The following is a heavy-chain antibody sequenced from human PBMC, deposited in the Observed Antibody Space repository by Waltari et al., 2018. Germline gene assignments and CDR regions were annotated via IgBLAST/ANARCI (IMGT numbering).Heavy chain of an antibody. CDR2: INAGNGNT. CDR1: GYTFTSYA. D-gene: IGHD3-10*01. Sequence: QVQLVQSGAEVKKPGASVKVSCKASGYTFTSYAMHWVRQAPGQRLEWMGWINAGNGNTKYSQKFQGRVTITRDTSASTAYMELSSLRSEDTAVYYCARDPSLLWFGEPLWGSYYYYGMDVWGQGTTVTVSS. CDR3: ARDPSLLWFGEPLWGSYYYYGMDV. V-gene: IGHV1-3*01. J-gene: IGHJ6*02.